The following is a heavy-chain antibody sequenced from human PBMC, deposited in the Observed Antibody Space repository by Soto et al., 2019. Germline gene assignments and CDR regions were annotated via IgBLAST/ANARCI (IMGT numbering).Heavy chain of an antibody. CDR2: IGVSGDT. CDR1: GFTFNIFA. CDR3: ASNYYFDF. V-gene: IGHV3-23*01. D-gene: IGHD1-1*01. Sequence: PGGSLRLSCVASGFTFNIFAMSWVRQAPGKGLEWVSSIGVSGDTYYADSVKGRFTISRDNSKNSLSLQMNSLRAEDAAVYYCASNYYFDFWGLGTLVTVSS. J-gene: IGHJ4*02.